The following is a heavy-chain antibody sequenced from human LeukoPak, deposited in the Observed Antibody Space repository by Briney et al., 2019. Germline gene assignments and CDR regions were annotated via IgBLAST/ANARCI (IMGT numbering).Heavy chain of an antibody. D-gene: IGHD3-10*02. V-gene: IGHV3-30*04. CDR3: AELGITMIGGV. J-gene: IGHJ6*04. CDR2: ISYDGSNK. Sequence: PGGSLRLSCAASGFTFSSYAIHWVRQAPGKGLEWVAVISYDGSNKNSADSVKGRFTISRDNSKNTLYLQMNSLRAEDTAVYYCAELGITMIGGVWGKGTTVTISS. CDR1: GFTFSSYA.